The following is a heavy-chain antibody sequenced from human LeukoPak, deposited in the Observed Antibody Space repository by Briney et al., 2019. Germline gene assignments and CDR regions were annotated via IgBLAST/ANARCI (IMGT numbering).Heavy chain of an antibody. J-gene: IGHJ4*02. CDR1: SESFSGYF. CDR3: AKEANHCSSRHYDY. CDR2: INYSGST. D-gene: IGHD1-14*01. Sequence: SETLSLTCAIYSESFSGYFWSWIRQPPGKGLEWIGEINYSGSTNYNPSLKSRVTISVDTSKNQFSLKLSSVTAADTAVYYCAKEANHCSSRHYDYWGQGILVTVSS. V-gene: IGHV4-34*01.